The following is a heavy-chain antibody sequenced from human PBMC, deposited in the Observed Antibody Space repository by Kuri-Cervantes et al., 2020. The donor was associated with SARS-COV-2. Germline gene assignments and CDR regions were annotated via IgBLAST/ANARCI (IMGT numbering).Heavy chain of an antibody. CDR2: INWNGGST. Sequence: GESLKISCAASGFTFDDYGMSWVRQAPGKGLEWASGINWNGGSTGYADSVKGRFTISRDNSKNTLYLQMNTLKTEDTAMFYCARDASYSGSYGSFQHWGQGTVVTVSS. J-gene: IGHJ1*01. CDR3: ARDASYSGSYGSFQH. V-gene: IGHV3-20*04. D-gene: IGHD1-26*01. CDR1: GFTFDDYG.